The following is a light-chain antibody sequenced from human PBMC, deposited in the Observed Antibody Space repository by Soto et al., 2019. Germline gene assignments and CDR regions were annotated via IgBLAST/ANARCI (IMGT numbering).Light chain of an antibody. CDR1: QSVRGNH. CDR3: QQYRDFPQT. J-gene: IGKJ1*01. V-gene: IGKV3-20*01. Sequence: ENVLTQSPGTLYLSPGERATLSCRASQSVRGNHLDWYQQKPDQAPRLLIYNSSTRATGNPDMFGGSGAGADLGLAISRLGPEGLALEFCQQYRDFPQTFGQGTKV. CDR2: NSS.